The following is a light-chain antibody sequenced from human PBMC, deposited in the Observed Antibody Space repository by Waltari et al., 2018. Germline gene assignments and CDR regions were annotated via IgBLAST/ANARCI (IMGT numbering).Light chain of an antibody. V-gene: IGLV2-14*03. CDR1: SSDIGGFNY. CDR3: TSCTSSSTWV. Sequence: QSALTQPASVSGSPGQSISISCTGTSSDIGGFNYVSWYQQHPGKAPKLLIYCVSNRPSGVSRRISGSQSGNTASLIISGLQAEDEADYYGTSCTSSSTWVFGGGTKLTVL. J-gene: IGLJ3*02. CDR2: CVS.